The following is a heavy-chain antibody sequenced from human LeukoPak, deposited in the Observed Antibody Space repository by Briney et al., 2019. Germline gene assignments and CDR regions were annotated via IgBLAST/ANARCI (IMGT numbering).Heavy chain of an antibody. CDR1: GYTFTSYG. CDR2: ISAYNGNT. Sequence: ASVKVSCKASGYTFTSYGISWVRQAPGQGLEWMGWISAYNGNTNYAQKLQGRVTMTTDTSTSTAYMELRSLRSDDTAVYYCAREGLTTVVTSYYYYYYGMDVWGQGTTVTVSS. D-gene: IGHD4-23*01. J-gene: IGHJ6*02. CDR3: AREGLTTVVTSYYYYYYGMDV. V-gene: IGHV1-18*01.